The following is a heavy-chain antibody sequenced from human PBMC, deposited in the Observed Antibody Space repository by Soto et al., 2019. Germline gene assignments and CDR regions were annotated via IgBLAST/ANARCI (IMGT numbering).Heavy chain of an antibody. V-gene: IGHV3-23*01. CDR1: GFTFSSYA. CDR3: VRGPHYGAWVDYFDN. Sequence: GGSLRLSCAASGFTFSSYAMSWVRQAPGKGLEWVSAISGSGGSTYYADSVKGRFTISRDNSKNTLYLQMNSLGAEDTAVYYCVRGPHYGAWVDYFDNWGQGTLVTVSS. D-gene: IGHD3-10*01. J-gene: IGHJ4*02. CDR2: ISGSGGST.